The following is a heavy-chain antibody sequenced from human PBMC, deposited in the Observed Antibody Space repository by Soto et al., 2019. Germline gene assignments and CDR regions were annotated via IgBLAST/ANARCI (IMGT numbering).Heavy chain of an antibody. CDR3: ARGGIAVAGDYYYGMDV. J-gene: IGHJ6*02. D-gene: IGHD6-19*01. Sequence: QVQLVQSGAEVKKPGSSVKVSCKASGGTFSSYTISWVRQAPGQGLEWMGRIIPILGIANYAQKFQGRVTITADKSTSPAYMELSSLRSEDTAVYYCARGGIAVAGDYYYGMDVWGQGTTVTVSS. V-gene: IGHV1-69*02. CDR2: IIPILGIA. CDR1: GGTFSSYT.